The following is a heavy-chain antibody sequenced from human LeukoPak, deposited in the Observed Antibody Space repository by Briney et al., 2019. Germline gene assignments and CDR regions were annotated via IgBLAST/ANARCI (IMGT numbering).Heavy chain of an antibody. V-gene: IGHV4-39*07. J-gene: IGHJ4*02. D-gene: IGHD2-8*01. CDR1: GGSISSSSYY. Sequence: PSETLSLTCTVSGGSISSSSYYWGWIRQPPGKGLEWIGSIYYSGSTYYNPSLKSRVTISVDTSKNQFSLKLSSVTAADTAVYYCARDDSMLYVFDYWGQGTLVTVSS. CDR2: IYYSGST. CDR3: ARDDSMLYVFDY.